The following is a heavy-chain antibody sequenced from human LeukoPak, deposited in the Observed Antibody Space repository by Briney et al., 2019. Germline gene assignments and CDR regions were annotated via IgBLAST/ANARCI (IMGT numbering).Heavy chain of an antibody. CDR1: GGSISSSRYS. V-gene: IGHV4-39*01. CDR3: ARPDEGTVTNFDY. J-gene: IGHJ4*02. CDR2: IYYSGST. Sequence: SETLSLTCTVSGGSISSSRYSWGWIRQPPGKGLEWIGSIYYSGSTYYNPSLKSRVTISVDTSKNQFSLKLSSVTAADTAVCYCARPDEGTVTNFDYWGQGTLVTVSS. D-gene: IGHD4-17*01.